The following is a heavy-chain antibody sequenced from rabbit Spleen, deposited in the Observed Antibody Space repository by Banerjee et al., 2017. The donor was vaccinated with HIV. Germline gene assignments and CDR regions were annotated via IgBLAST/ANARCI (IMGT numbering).Heavy chain of an antibody. D-gene: IGHD8-1*01. Sequence: QEQLVESGGGLVQPEGSLTLTCTASGFDFSSAYEICWVRQAPGKGLEWIACIYSINGGAWYASWAKGRFTCSKISSTTVTLQMTSLTVADTATYFCARDSGSSFSSYGMDLWGQGTLVTVS. J-gene: IGHJ6*01. CDR1: GFDFSSAYE. CDR2: IYSINGGA. V-gene: IGHV1S45*01. CDR3: ARDSGSSFSSYGMDL.